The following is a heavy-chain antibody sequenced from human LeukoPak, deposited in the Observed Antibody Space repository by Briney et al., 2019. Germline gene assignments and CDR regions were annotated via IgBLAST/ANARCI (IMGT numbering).Heavy chain of an antibody. D-gene: IGHD2-15*01. J-gene: IGHJ4*02. CDR2: INTDGSST. CDR1: GFTFSSYW. CDR3: AKEEGIGYFDY. V-gene: IGHV3-74*01. Sequence: GGSPRLSCAASGFTFSSYWMHWVRQAPGKGLVWVSRINTDGSSTSYADSVKGRFTISRDNAKNTLYLQMNSLRAEDTAVYYCAKEEGIGYFDYWGQGTLVTVSS.